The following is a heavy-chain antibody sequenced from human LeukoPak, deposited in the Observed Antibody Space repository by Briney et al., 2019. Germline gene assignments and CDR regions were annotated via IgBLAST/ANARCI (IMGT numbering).Heavy chain of an antibody. D-gene: IGHD3-10*01. CDR1: GFNFGGHY. Sequence: NPGGSLRLSCAASGFNFGGHYISWLRQAPGKGPEWISYISGNGGDIAYADSVKGRFTISRDNAKNSLHLQMNRLRVEDTAVYHCVRHSGRAGGQWGQGTLIAVSS. CDR3: VRHSGRAGGQ. CDR2: ISGNGGDI. J-gene: IGHJ4*02. V-gene: IGHV3-11*01.